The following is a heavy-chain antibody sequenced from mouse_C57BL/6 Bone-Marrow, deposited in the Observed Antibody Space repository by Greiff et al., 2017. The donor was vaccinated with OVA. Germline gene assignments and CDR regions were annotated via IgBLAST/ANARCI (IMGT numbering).Heavy chain of an antibody. Sequence: EVMLVESGGGLVKPGGSLKLSCAASGFTFSDYGMHWVRQAPEKGLEWVAYISSGSSTIYYADTVKGRFTISRDNAKNTLFLQMTSLRSEDTAMYYCARRSNSTMDYWGQGTSVTVSS. D-gene: IGHD2-5*01. CDR3: ARRSNSTMDY. J-gene: IGHJ4*01. CDR1: GFTFSDYG. CDR2: ISSGSSTI. V-gene: IGHV5-17*01.